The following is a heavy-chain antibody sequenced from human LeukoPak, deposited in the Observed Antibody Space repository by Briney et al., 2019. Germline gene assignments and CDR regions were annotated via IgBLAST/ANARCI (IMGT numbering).Heavy chain of an antibody. V-gene: IGHV3-7*01. CDR1: GFTFTSYW. Sequence: GGPLRLSCAASGFTFTSYWMTWVRQAPGKGLEWVANIKQDGSEKYYVDSVKGRFTISRDNAKNSLYLQMNSLRVEDTAVYYCARASTIDYWGQGTLVTVSS. CDR3: ARASTIDY. CDR2: IKQDGSEK. J-gene: IGHJ4*02. D-gene: IGHD2-2*01.